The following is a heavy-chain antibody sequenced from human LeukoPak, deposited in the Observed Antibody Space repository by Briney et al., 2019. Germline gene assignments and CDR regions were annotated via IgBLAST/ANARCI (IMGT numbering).Heavy chain of an antibody. D-gene: IGHD4-23*01. J-gene: IGHJ4*02. Sequence: GGSLRHSCAASGFSFDDYSMHWVRQRPGKGLEWVSLVSWDGGSLYYADSVRGRFSISTDNKKHSLFLDMKSLKTEDTAFYFCARDRGGNTDRFDSWGQGILVTVSS. V-gene: IGHV3-43*01. CDR3: ARDRGGNTDRFDS. CDR1: GFSFDDYS. CDR2: VSWDGGSL.